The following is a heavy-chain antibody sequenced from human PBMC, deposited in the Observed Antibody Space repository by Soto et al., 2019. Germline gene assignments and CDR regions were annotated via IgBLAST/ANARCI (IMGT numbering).Heavy chain of an antibody. Sequence: PSETLSLTCAVYGGSFSGYYWSWIRQPPGKGLEWIGEINHSGSTNYNPSLKSRVTISVDTSKNQFSLKLSSATAADTAVYYCARSPLGYCSGGSCYYPAYYYYYGMDVWGQGTTVTVSS. V-gene: IGHV4-34*01. CDR2: INHSGST. J-gene: IGHJ6*02. D-gene: IGHD2-15*01. CDR3: ARSPLGYCSGGSCYYPAYYYYYGMDV. CDR1: GGSFSGYY.